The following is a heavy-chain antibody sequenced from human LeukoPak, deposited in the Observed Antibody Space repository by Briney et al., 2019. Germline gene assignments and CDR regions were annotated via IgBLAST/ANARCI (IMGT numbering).Heavy chain of an antibody. J-gene: IGHJ6*02. V-gene: IGHV1-69*04. CDR2: IIPIFGRA. Sequence: SVKVSCKASGGTFSSYAISWVRQAPGQGLERMGRIIPIFGRANYAQKFQGRVTITADKSTSTAYMELSSLRSEDTAVYYCPGSTTGTTFYYGMDVWGQGTTVTVSS. CDR1: GGTFSSYA. D-gene: IGHD1-1*01. CDR3: PGSTTGTTFYYGMDV.